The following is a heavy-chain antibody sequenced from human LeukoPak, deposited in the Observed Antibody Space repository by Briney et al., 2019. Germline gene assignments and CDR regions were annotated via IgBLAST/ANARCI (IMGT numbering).Heavy chain of an antibody. V-gene: IGHV3-30*18. J-gene: IGHJ5*02. D-gene: IGHD6-19*01. CDR3: AKEPAPHAGGWFFPDDH. CDR2: ISYDGKVR. CDR1: GFRFRDYG. Sequence: GGSLRLSCKASGFRFRDYGMHWVRQAPGKGLEWVAVISYDGKVRYYADYVKGRFTISRDNSKNTLFLQIDSLRGDDTAVYYCAKEPAPHAGGWFFPDDHWGQGSLVTVSS.